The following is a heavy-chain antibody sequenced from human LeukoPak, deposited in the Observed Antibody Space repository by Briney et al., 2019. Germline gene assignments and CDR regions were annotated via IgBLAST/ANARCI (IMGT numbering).Heavy chain of an antibody. Sequence: PVGSLPVSRAASGFTFSDYHMSWIRQAPGKGLEWVSYISGGTTYTNYADSVRGPLTISRDNAQNSLYLQMDSLRAEDTAVYYCARTLRDLYSFDYWGQG. CDR3: ARTLRDLYSFDY. CDR1: GFTFSDYH. V-gene: IGHV3-11*03. J-gene: IGHJ4*02. D-gene: IGHD3-16*01. CDR2: ISGGTTYT.